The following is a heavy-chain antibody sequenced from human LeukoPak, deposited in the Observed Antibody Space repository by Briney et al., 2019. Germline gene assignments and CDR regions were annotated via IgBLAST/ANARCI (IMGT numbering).Heavy chain of an antibody. J-gene: IGHJ4*02. D-gene: IGHD3-10*01. V-gene: IGHV1-69*05. Sequence: SVKVSYKASGGTFSSYAISWVRQAPGQGLEWMGGIIPIFGTANYAQKFQGRVTITTDESTSTAYMELSSLRSEDTAVYYCAGYGPPLDYYFDYWGQGTLVTVSS. CDR1: GGTFSSYA. CDR3: AGYGPPLDYYFDY. CDR2: IIPIFGTA.